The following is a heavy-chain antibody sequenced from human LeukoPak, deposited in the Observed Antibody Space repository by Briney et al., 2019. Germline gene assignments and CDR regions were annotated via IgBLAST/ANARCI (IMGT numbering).Heavy chain of an antibody. CDR3: AKDLHSSSCYYMDV. D-gene: IGHD6-13*01. V-gene: IGHV3-30*02. Sequence: GGSLRLSCAASGFTFSSYGMHWVRQAPGKGLEWVAFIRYDGSNKYYADSVKGRFTISRDNSKNTLHLQMNSLRAEDTAVYYCAKDLHSSSCYYMDVWGKGTTVTVSS. CDR1: GFTFSSYG. CDR2: IRYDGSNK. J-gene: IGHJ6*03.